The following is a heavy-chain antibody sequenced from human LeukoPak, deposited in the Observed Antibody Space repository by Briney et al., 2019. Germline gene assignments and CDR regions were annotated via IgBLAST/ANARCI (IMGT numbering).Heavy chain of an antibody. CDR1: GFTFDDYA. CDR3: AKLGYCSSTSCPLRGDP. J-gene: IGHJ5*02. D-gene: IGHD2-2*01. Sequence: RTGGSLRLSCAASGFTFDDYAMHWVRQAPGKGLEWVSGISWNSGSIGYADSVKGRFTISRDNAKNSLYLQMNSLRAEDTAVYYCAKLGYCSSTSCPLRGDPWGQGTLVTVSS. V-gene: IGHV3-9*01. CDR2: ISWNSGSI.